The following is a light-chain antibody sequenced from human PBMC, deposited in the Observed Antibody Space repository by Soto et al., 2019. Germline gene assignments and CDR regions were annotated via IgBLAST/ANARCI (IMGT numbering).Light chain of an antibody. CDR2: DTS. J-gene: IGKJ3*01. Sequence: ELVLTQSPATLSLSPGERATLSCRASQSVSSYLAWYQQKPGQAPRVLIYDTSTRAAGIPARFSGSGSGTDFTLTISRLEPEDSAVYYCQQYSASPRTFGPGTKVDIK. CDR3: QQYSASPRT. V-gene: IGKV3-11*01. CDR1: QSVSSY.